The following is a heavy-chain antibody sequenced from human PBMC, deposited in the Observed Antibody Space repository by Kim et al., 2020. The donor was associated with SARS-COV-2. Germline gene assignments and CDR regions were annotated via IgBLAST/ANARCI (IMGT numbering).Heavy chain of an antibody. CDR3: ARVWGSIAVADHWYFDL. CDR1: GGSFSGYY. J-gene: IGHJ2*01. D-gene: IGHD6-19*01. Sequence: SETLSLTCAVYGGSFSGYYWSWIRQPPGKGLEWIGEINHSGSTNYNPSLKSRVTISVDTSKNQFSLKLSSVTAADTAVYYCARVWGSIAVADHWYFDLWGRGTLVTVSS. CDR2: INHSGST. V-gene: IGHV4-34*01.